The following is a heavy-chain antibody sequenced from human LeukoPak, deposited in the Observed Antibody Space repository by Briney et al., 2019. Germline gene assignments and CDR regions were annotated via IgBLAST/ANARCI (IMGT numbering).Heavy chain of an antibody. J-gene: IGHJ4*02. V-gene: IGHV4-39*01. D-gene: IGHD3-16*01. Sequence: SETLSLTCTVSGGSISGSCCYWGWIRQTPGKDLEWIGSTSYSGSTHYNPSFKSRVTVSVDTSKNQFFLNLSSVTAADTAVYYCSRTMGDSAIIAAHWGQGSLVTVSS. CDR3: SRTMGDSAIIAAH. CDR2: TSYSGST. CDR1: GGSISGSCCY.